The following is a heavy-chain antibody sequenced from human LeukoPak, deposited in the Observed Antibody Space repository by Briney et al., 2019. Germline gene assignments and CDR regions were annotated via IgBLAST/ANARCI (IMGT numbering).Heavy chain of an antibody. D-gene: IGHD3-22*01. J-gene: IGHJ4*02. CDR3: ARQIVTMIVVVPFDY. CDR2: IYYSGST. CDR1: GGSINTTTYY. Sequence: SETLSLTCTVSGGSINTTTYYWGWIRQPPGKGLEWIGSIYYSGSTYYNPSLKSRVTISVDTSKNQFSLKLSSVTAADTAVYYCARQIVTMIVVVPFDYWGQGTLVTVSS. V-gene: IGHV4-39*01.